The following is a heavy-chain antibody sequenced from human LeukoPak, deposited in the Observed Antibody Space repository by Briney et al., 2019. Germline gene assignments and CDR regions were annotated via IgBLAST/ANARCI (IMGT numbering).Heavy chain of an antibody. Sequence: SVKVSCKASGGTFSSYAISWVRQAPGHALEWMGGVIPIFGTANYAQRLLGRVTSSPDDSTGPAYMELGSLRSEDTAVYYCARGTNFWSGKNYYYYYMDVWGKGTTVTVSS. CDR2: VIPIFGTA. V-gene: IGHV1-69*01. CDR1: GGTFSSYA. J-gene: IGHJ6*03. D-gene: IGHD3-3*01. CDR3: ARGTNFWSGKNYYYYYMDV.